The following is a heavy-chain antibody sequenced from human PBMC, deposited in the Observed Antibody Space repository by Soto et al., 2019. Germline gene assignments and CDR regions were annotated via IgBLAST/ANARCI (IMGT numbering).Heavy chain of an antibody. D-gene: IGHD2-2*01. CDR3: ARVLGYCSSTSCQEGGYYYYYGMDV. V-gene: IGHV1-69*13. J-gene: IGHJ6*02. CDR1: GGTFSSYA. Sequence: SVKVSCKASGGTFSSYAISWVRQAPGQGLEWMGGIIPIFGTANYAQKFQGRVTITADESTSTADRELSSLRSEDTAVYYCARVLGYCSSTSCQEGGYYYYYGMDVWGQGTTVTVSS. CDR2: IIPIFGTA.